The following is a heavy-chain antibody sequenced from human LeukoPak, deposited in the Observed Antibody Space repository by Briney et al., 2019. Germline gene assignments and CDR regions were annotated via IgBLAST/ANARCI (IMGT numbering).Heavy chain of an antibody. Sequence: ASVTVSCKASGGTFSSHAISWVRQAPGQGLEWVGGIIPIFGTTNYAQKFQGRVTITTDESTSTGYMELRSLRSDDTAVYYCARGDSGYDYGFDNWGQGTLVTVSS. D-gene: IGHD5-12*01. V-gene: IGHV1-69*05. CDR2: IIPIFGTT. J-gene: IGHJ4*02. CDR3: ARGDSGYDYGFDN. CDR1: GGTFSSHA.